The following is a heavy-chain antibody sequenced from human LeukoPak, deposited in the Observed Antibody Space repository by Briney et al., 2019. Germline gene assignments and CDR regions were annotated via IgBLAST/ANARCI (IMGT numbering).Heavy chain of an antibody. CDR2: IYYSGST. CDR1: GGSISSSSYS. J-gene: IGHJ5*02. Sequence: PSETLSLTCTVSGGSISSSSYSWGWIRQPPGKGREWIGSIYYSGSTYYNPSLKSRITISVDTSKNQFSLKLSSVTAADTAVYYCARVSWRGYWRSSVWFDRWGQGTLVTVSS. V-gene: IGHV4-39*01. CDR3: ARVSWRGYWRSSVWFDR. D-gene: IGHD3-3*01.